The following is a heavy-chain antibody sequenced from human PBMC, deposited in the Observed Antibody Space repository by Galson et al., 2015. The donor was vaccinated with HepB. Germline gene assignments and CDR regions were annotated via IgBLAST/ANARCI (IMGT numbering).Heavy chain of an antibody. Sequence: QSGAEVKKPGESLKISCKGSGYSFTSYWIGWVRQMPGKGLEWMGIIYPGDSDTRYSPSFQGQVTISADKSISTAYLQWSSLKASDTAMYYCARQGNYDYVWESYRYSRYFDYWGQGTLVTVSS. V-gene: IGHV5-51*01. CDR3: ARQGNYDYVWESYRYSRYFDY. CDR1: GYSFTSYW. D-gene: IGHD3-16*02. CDR2: IYPGDSDT. J-gene: IGHJ4*02.